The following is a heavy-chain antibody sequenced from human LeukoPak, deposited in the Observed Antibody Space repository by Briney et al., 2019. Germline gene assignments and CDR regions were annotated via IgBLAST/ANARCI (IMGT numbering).Heavy chain of an antibody. CDR1: GFTFSSYA. CDR3: AKDLYYYGSGSDY. D-gene: IGHD3-10*01. Sequence: GGSLRLSCAASGFTFSSYAMSWVRQAPGKGLEWVSAISSGGGSTYYADSVKGRFTISRDNSKNTLYLQMNSLRAEDTAVYYCAKDLYYYGSGSDYWGQGTLVTVSS. CDR2: ISSGGGST. J-gene: IGHJ4*02. V-gene: IGHV3-23*01.